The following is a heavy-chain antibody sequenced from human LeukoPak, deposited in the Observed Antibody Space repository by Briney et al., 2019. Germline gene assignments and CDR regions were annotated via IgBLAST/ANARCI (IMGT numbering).Heavy chain of an antibody. V-gene: IGHV4-34*01. CDR1: GGSFSGYY. D-gene: IGHD3-10*01. Sequence: SETLSLTCAVYGGSFSGYYWSWIRQPPGKGLEWIGEINHSGSTNYNPSLKSRVTISVDTSKNQFSLKLSSVTAADTAVYYCARGMVRGVIHFDYWGQGTLVTVSS. CDR3: ARGMVRGVIHFDY. J-gene: IGHJ4*02. CDR2: INHSGST.